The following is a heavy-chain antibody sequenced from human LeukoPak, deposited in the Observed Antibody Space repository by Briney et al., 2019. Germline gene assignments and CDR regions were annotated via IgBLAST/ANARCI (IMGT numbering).Heavy chain of an antibody. V-gene: IGHV4-59*12. CDR2: IYYSGST. Sequence: PSETLSLTCTVSGGSISSYYWSWIRQPPGKGLEWIGYIYYSGSTNYNPSLKSRVTISVDTSKNQFSLKLSSVTAADTAVYYCARRGSSSWYSPVFDYWGQGTLVTVSS. J-gene: IGHJ4*02. D-gene: IGHD6-13*01. CDR1: GGSISSYY. CDR3: ARRGSSSWYSPVFDY.